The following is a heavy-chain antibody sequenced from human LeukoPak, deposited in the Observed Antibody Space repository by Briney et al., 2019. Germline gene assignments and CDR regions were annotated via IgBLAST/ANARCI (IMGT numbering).Heavy chain of an antibody. CDR1: GGSFSGYY. D-gene: IGHD3-10*01. CDR3: ARDEAHPNTYYYGSGSYYARLDI. V-gene: IGHV4-34*01. CDR2: INHSGRT. J-gene: IGHJ3*02. Sequence: PSETLSLTCAVYGGSFSGYYWSWIRQPPGKGLEWTGEINHSGRTNYNPSLKSRVTISVDTSKNQFSLKLSSVTAADTAVYYCARDEAHPNTYYYGSGSYYARLDIWGQGTMVTVSS.